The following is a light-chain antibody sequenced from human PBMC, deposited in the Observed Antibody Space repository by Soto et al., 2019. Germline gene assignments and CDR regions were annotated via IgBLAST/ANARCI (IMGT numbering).Light chain of an antibody. J-gene: IGKJ4*02. CDR3: HQYASSPLP. V-gene: IGKV3-20*01. Sequence: EIVLTQAPGTLSLSPGERATLSCSASQSVSSSYLAWYQQKPGQAPRHLIYGASSMATGIPDRFSGRGSGTDFTLTISRLEPEDFAVYYCHQYASSPLPSGGGTPVEIK. CDR1: QSVSSSY. CDR2: GAS.